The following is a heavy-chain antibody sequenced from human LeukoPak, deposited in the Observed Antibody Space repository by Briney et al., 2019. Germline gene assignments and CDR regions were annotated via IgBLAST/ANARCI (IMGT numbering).Heavy chain of an antibody. CDR3: AGVPSSEDAFDI. J-gene: IGHJ3*02. Sequence: SETLSLTCTVSGGSISSSSYYWGWIRQPPGKGLEWIGSIYYSGSTYYNPSLKSRVTISVDTSKNQFSLKLSSVTAADTAVFYCAGVPSSEDAFDIWGQGTMVTVSS. CDR2: IYYSGST. V-gene: IGHV4-39*07. CDR1: GGSISSSSYY. D-gene: IGHD3-22*01.